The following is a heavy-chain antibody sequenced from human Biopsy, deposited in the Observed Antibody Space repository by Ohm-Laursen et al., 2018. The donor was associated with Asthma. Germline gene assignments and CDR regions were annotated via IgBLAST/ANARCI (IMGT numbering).Heavy chain of an antibody. CDR2: IKHDGTEK. V-gene: IGHV3-7*01. J-gene: IGHJ1*01. CDR1: GFTFGDYW. D-gene: IGHD3-3*02. CDR3: ARTFHFWSPYHAEHYQL. Sequence: SLRLSCAAFGFTFGDYWTSWVRQVPGKGLEWVANIKHDGTEKNHVDSLKGRFTISRDNAKNSLYLQMNSLRAEDTAVYYCARTFHFWSPYHAEHYQLWGQGTLVTVSS.